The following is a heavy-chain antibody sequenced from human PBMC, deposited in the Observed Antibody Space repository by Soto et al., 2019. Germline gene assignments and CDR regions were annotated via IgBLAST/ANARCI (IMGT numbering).Heavy chain of an antibody. D-gene: IGHD6-6*01. CDR3: ARDIDWYSSSSGLDY. V-gene: IGHV3-33*01. CDR2: IWYDGSNK. J-gene: IGHJ4*02. Sequence: PGGSLRLSCAASGFTFSSYGMHWVRQAPGMGLEWVALIWYDGSNKYYTDSVKGRFTISRDNSKNTLYLQMDSLRAEDTAVYYWARDIDWYSSSSGLDYGGREPLVPVS. CDR1: GFTFSSYG.